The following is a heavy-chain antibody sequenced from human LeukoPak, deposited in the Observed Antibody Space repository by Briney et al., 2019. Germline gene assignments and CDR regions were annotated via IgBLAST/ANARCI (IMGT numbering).Heavy chain of an antibody. CDR2: ISSSGSTI. Sequence: GGSLRLSCAASGFTFSSYEMNWVRQAPGKGLEWVSYISSSGSTIYYADSVKGRFTISRDNAKNSLYLQMNSLRVEDTAVYYCVRDPSEASHPYYFDYWGQGTLVTVSS. V-gene: IGHV3-48*03. CDR3: VRDPSEASHPYYFDY. D-gene: IGHD2-2*01. J-gene: IGHJ4*02. CDR1: GFTFSSYE.